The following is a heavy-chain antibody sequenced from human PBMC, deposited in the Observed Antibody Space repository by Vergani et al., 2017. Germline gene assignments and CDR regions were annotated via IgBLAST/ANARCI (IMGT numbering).Heavy chain of an antibody. CDR1: GFTFSSYA. CDR3: AKGVWNWHVVPFDY. Sequence: EVQLLESGGGLVQPGGSLRLSCAASGFTFSSYAMSWVRQAPGKGLEWVSAISGSGGSTYYADSGRGRFTISRDNSKNTLYLQMNSPRAEATAVYYCAKGVWNWHVVPFDYWGQGTLVTVSS. D-gene: IGHD1-1*01. V-gene: IGHV3-23*01. J-gene: IGHJ4*02. CDR2: ISGSGGST.